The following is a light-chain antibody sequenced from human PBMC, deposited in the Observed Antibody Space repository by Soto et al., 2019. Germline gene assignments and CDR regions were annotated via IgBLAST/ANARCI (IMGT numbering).Light chain of an antibody. CDR2: AAS. CDR3: QESHTTLMST. V-gene: IGKV1-39*01. CDR1: QNIRNT. J-gene: IGKJ3*01. Sequence: DIQMTQSPSSLSASVGDRVTITCRASQNIRNTLNWYQHKPGKAPKLLICAASHLESGVPSRFSGSGSGTEFTLTISRLQPEDFATYYCQESHTTLMSTFGPGTKVD.